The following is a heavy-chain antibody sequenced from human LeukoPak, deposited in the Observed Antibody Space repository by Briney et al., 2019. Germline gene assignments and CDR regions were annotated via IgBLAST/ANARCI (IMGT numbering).Heavy chain of an antibody. CDR1: GGTFSSYA. J-gene: IGHJ6*02. CDR2: IIPIFGTA. V-gene: IGHV1-69*13. Sequence: SVKVSCKASGGTFSSYAISWVRQAPGQGLEWMGGIIPIFGTANYAQKFQGRVTITADGSTSTAYMELSSLRSEDTAVYYCARVGYCGGDCYPYGMDVWGQGTTVTVSS. D-gene: IGHD2-21*02. CDR3: ARVGYCGGDCYPYGMDV.